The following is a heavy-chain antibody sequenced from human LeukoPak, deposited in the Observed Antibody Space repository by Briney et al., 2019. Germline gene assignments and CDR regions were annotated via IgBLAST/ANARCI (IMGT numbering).Heavy chain of an antibody. CDR3: ARDRYYFGSGSYPWYFDL. Sequence: GGSLRLSCTASGFTFGDYAMSWVRQAPGKGLEWVSSISSSSSYIYYADSVKGPFTISRDNAKNSLYLQMNSLRAEDTAVYYCARDRYYFGSGSYPWYFDLWGRGTLVTVSS. D-gene: IGHD3-10*01. V-gene: IGHV3-21*01. CDR2: ISSSSSYI. J-gene: IGHJ2*01. CDR1: GFTFGDYA.